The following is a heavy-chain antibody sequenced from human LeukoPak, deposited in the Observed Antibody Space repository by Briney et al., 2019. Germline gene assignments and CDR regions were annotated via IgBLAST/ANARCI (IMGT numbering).Heavy chain of an antibody. J-gene: IGHJ4*02. Sequence: GGSLRLSCSASGFTVRSNYESWVRQVPGKGLEWVGVFYSDGNTYYADSVKNRFAISRDNSKNTLYLQMNSVRAEDTAVYYCARDRYCGGDCSFDYWGQGTLVTVSS. CDR1: GFTVRSNY. CDR3: ARDRYCGGDCSFDY. V-gene: IGHV3-66*01. CDR2: FYSDGNT. D-gene: IGHD2-21*02.